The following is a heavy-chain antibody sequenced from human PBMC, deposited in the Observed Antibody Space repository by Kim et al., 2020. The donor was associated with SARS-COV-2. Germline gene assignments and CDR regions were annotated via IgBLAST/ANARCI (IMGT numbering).Heavy chain of an antibody. J-gene: IGHJ4*02. CDR1: GYTFTSYG. CDR3: ARDRYCSGGSCSYYFDY. CDR2: ISAYNGNT. Sequence: ASVKVSCKASGYTFTSYGIRWVRQAPGQGLEWMGWISAYNGNTNYAQKLQGRVTLTTDTSTSTAYMELRSLRSDDTAVYYCARDRYCSGGSCSYYFDYWGQGTPVTVSS. V-gene: IGHV1-18*01. D-gene: IGHD2-15*01.